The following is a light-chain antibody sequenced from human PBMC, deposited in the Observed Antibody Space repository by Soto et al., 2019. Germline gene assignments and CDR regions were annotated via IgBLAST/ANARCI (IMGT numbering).Light chain of an antibody. CDR3: QQINVYPLT. V-gene: IGKV1-9*01. CDR1: QDISSY. J-gene: IGKJ5*01. Sequence: IQLTQSPSSLSASVGDRVTISFRASQDISSYLAWYQQKPGKAPNLLIYAASTLQSGVPSRFSGSGSGAEFTLTISSLQPEDFATYYCQQINVYPLTFGQGTRLEIK. CDR2: AAS.